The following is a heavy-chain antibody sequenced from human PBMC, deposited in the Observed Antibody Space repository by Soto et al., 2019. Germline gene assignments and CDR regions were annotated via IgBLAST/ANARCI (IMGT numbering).Heavy chain of an antibody. CDR3: VRDWSSGLNWFDP. J-gene: IGHJ5*02. CDR2: IYHASTT. D-gene: IGHD6-19*01. V-gene: IGHV4-38-2*02. CDR1: GYSIGSAYY. Sequence: PSETLSPTCAVSGYSIGSAYYWGWIRQPPGKGLEWIGNIYHASTTNYNPSLKSRVTIVADTSKNQFSLRLTSVTAADTAVYYCVRDWSSGLNWFDPWGQGTLVTVSS.